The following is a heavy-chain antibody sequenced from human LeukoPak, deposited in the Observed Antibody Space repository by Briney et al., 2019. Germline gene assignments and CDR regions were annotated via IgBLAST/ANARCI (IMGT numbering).Heavy chain of an antibody. D-gene: IGHD3-22*01. CDR3: TRGGPSYYYDSSAGQIDY. CDR2: IRSKAYGGTT. V-gene: IGHV3-49*03. CDR1: GFTFGDYA. J-gene: IGHJ4*02. Sequence: GGSLRLSCTASGFTFGDYAMSWFRQAPGKGLEWVGFIRSKAYGGTTEYAASVKGRFTISRDDSKSIAYLQMNSLKTEDTAVYYCTRGGPSYYYDSSAGQIDYWGQGTLVTVSS.